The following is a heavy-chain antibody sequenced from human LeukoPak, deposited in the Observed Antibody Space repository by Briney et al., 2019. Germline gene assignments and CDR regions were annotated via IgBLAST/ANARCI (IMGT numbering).Heavy chain of an antibody. CDR1: GFTFTRFW. J-gene: IGHJ4*02. V-gene: IGHV3-7*01. D-gene: IGHD5-18*01. Sequence: GGSLRLSCAASGFTFTRFWLTWVRQSPGKGLEWVANINPDGTKTTYVDSVEGRFAISKDNAKNSVFLLMTSLRAEDTAVYYCASGDTAMVSFDPGYDYWGQGTLVTVSS. CDR3: ASGDTAMVSFDPGYDY. CDR2: INPDGTKT.